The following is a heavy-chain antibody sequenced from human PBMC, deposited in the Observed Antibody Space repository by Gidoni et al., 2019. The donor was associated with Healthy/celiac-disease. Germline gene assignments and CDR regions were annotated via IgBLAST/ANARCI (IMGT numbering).Heavy chain of an antibody. J-gene: IGHJ4*02. CDR1: GFTFSLYW. Sequence: EVQLVESGGGLVQPGGSLRLPCPASGFTFSLYWMHWVRQAPGKGLVWVSRINSDGSSTSYADSVKGRFTIARDNAKNTLYLQMNSLRAEDTAVYYCARDKNYYDSSGYYYDYWGQGTLVTVSS. V-gene: IGHV3-74*01. CDR3: ARDKNYYDSSGYYYDY. CDR2: INSDGSST. D-gene: IGHD3-22*01.